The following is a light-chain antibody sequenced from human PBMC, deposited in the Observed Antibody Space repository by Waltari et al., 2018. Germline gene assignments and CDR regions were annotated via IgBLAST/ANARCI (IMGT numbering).Light chain of an antibody. CDR3: QQYNNWPLT. Sequence: IRMTQSPATLSVAPGERATLFCRASHFVDGKVAWYQQVPGQAPRLLLYGASIRATGFPPRFTASGSGTQFTLTIGSLQSEDFAVYFCQQYNNWPLTFGGGTRVEV. CDR2: GAS. V-gene: IGKV3-15*01. CDR1: HFVDGK. J-gene: IGKJ4*01.